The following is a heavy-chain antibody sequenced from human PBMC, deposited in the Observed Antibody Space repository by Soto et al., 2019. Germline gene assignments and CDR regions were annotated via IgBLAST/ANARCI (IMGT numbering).Heavy chain of an antibody. J-gene: IGHJ3*02. V-gene: IGHV3-23*01. D-gene: IGHD1-26*01. CDR3: ARGGRRSGSYADAFDI. CDR2: ISGSGGST. CDR1: GFTFSSYA. Sequence: GSLRLSCAASGFTFSSYAMSWVRQAPGKGLEWVSAISGSGGSTYYADSVKGRFTISRDNAKNSLYLQMNSLRAEDTAVYYCARGGRRSGSYADAFDIWGQGTMVTV.